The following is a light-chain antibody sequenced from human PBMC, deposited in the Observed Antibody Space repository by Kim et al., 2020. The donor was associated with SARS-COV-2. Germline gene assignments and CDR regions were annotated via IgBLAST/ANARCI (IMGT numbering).Light chain of an antibody. V-gene: IGKV3-15*01. Sequence: VYPGERATLSCRASQSVSSNIAWYQQMPGQAPRLLIYGASTRATGIPARFSGSGSGTDFTLTISSLQSEDFAVYYCQQYYNWPPYTFGQGTKLEI. CDR1: QSVSSN. J-gene: IGKJ2*01. CDR2: GAS. CDR3: QQYYNWPPYT.